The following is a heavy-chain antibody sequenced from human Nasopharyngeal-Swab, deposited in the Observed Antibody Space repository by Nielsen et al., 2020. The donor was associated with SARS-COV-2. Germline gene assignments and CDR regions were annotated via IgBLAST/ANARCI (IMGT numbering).Heavy chain of an antibody. CDR2: IIPIFSTA. CDR1: GGTFSSYA. J-gene: IGHJ6*02. Sequence: SVKVSCKASGGTFSSYAISWVRQAPGQGLEWMGGIIPIFSTANYAQKFQGRVTITADKSTSTAYMELSSLRSEDTAVYYCARKVLEGYYYYGMDVWGQGTTVTVSS. D-gene: IGHD3-3*01. V-gene: IGHV1-69*06. CDR3: ARKVLEGYYYYGMDV.